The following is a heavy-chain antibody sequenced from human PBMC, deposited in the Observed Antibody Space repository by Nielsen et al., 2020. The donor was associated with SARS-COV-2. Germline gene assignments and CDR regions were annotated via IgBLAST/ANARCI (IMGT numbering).Heavy chain of an antibody. J-gene: IGHJ6*02. D-gene: IGHD7-27*01. CDR3: ARDNWGRMDV. V-gene: IGHV3-66*01. CDR1: GFTISSSF. Sequence: GESLKISCGASGFTISSSFMSWVRQAAGKGLDWVSVIYTDGSTYYADSVKGRFTVSRDNSKNTLYLQMNSLRAEDTAMYYCARDNWGRMDVWGQGTTVTVSS. CDR2: IYTDGST.